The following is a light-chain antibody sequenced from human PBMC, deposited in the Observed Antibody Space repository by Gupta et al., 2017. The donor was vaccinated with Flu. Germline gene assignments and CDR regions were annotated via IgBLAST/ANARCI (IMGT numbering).Light chain of an antibody. CDR3: SEYAGSNSVV. CDR1: SSDVGGYNY. CDR2: EVS. J-gene: IGLJ2*01. Sequence: QSALTQPPSASGSPGQSVTIPCPGTSSDVGGYNYVSWYQQHPGKAPKLRIYEVSKRPSGVHDRVAGSKSGNTASLTVSGRQAEEEADYYCSEYAGSNSVVFGGGTKLTVL. V-gene: IGLV2-8*01.